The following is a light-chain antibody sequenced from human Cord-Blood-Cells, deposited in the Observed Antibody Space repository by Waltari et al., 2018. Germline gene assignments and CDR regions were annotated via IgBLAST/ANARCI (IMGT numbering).Light chain of an antibody. CDR2: GAS. V-gene: IGKV3-15*01. CDR3: QQYNNWPRKGRDHMYT. Sequence: EIVMTQSPATLSVSPGERATLSCRASQSVSSNLAWYQQKPGQAPRLLIYGASTRATGIPARFSGSGSGTEFTLPISSLQSEDFAVYYCQQYNNWPRKGRDHMYTFGQGTKLEIK. CDR1: QSVSSN. J-gene: IGKJ2*01.